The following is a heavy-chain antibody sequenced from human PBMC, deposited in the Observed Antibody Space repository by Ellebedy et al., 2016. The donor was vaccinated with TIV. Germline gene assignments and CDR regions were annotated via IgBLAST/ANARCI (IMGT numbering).Heavy chain of an antibody. V-gene: IGHV3-21*01. Sequence: GESLKISXAASGFSFNKYPMTWVRQAPGKGLEWVSSIGSTGSYIYYADSVKGRFTISRDNAKNSLYLQMNSLRAEDTAVYYCAREMALDYWGQGTLVTVSS. D-gene: IGHD5-24*01. CDR1: GFSFNKYP. J-gene: IGHJ4*02. CDR2: IGSTGSYI. CDR3: AREMALDY.